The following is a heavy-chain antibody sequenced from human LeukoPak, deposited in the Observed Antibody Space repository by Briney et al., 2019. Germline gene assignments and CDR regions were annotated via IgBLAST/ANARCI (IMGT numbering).Heavy chain of an antibody. D-gene: IGHD4-11*01. J-gene: IGHJ6*04. CDR1: GGSFSGYY. Sequence: ETLSLTCAVYGGSFSGYYWSWIRQPPGKGLEWIGEINHSGSTNYNPSLKSRVTISVDTSKNQFSLKLSSVTAADTAVYYCARFATVTTEKGMDVWGKGTTVTVSS. V-gene: IGHV4-34*01. CDR2: INHSGST. CDR3: ARFATVTTEKGMDV.